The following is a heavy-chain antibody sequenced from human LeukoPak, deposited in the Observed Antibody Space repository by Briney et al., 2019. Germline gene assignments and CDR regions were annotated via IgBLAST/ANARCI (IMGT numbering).Heavy chain of an antibody. CDR2: IIPIFGTA. V-gene: IGHV1-69*06. CDR1: GGTFSSYA. J-gene: IGHJ4*02. D-gene: IGHD2-2*01. CDR3: ARGRETGRGAMRVFFDY. Sequence: GASVKVSCKASGGTFSSYAISWVRQAPGQGLEWMGGIIPIFGTANYAQKFQGRVTITADKSTSTAYMELSSLRSEDTAVYYCARGRETGRGAMRVFFDYWGQGTLVTVSS.